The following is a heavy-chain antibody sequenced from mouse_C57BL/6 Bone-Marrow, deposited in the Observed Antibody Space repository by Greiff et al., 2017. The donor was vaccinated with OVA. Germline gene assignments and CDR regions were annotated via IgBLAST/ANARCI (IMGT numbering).Heavy chain of an antibody. D-gene: IGHD4-1*01. J-gene: IGHJ3*01. CDR1: GYTFTSYG. CDR3: ARWLTGKSY. Sequence: VQLQQSGAELARPGASVKLSCKASGYTFTSYGISWVKQRTGQGLEWIGEIYPRNGNTNYNEKFKGKATLTADKSSSTAYMELRSLTSEGAAVYFCARWLTGKSYRGQAALVTASA. CDR2: IYPRNGNT. V-gene: IGHV1-81*01.